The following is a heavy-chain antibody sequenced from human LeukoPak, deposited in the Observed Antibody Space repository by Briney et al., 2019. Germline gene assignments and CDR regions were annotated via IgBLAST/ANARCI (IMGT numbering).Heavy chain of an antibody. CDR3: ARLAYCSNDVCYSNYYYSMDV. CDR2: IYPDDSDT. J-gene: IGHJ6*03. Sequence: GESLKISCKGSGYTFSSYWIGWVRQMPGKGLEWMGIIYPDDSDTRYSPSFQGQVTISADKSISTAYLQWSSLKASDTAMYYCARLAYCSNDVCYSNYYYSMDVWGKGTAVSVSS. CDR1: GYTFSSYW. V-gene: IGHV5-51*01. D-gene: IGHD2-8*01.